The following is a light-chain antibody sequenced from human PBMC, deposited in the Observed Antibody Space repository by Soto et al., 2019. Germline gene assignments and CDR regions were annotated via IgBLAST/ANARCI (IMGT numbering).Light chain of an antibody. Sequence: DIVMTQTPLSLSVTPGQPASISCKSSQSLLHSDGKTYLNWYQQKPGKAPKLLIFDAASLQSGVPSRFSGGGSRTDFTLTITSLQPEDFATYYCQQYHTYPLTFGGGTKVDIK. J-gene: IGKJ4*01. CDR1: QSLLHSDGKTY. CDR2: DAA. V-gene: IGKV2-29*03. CDR3: QQYHTYPLT.